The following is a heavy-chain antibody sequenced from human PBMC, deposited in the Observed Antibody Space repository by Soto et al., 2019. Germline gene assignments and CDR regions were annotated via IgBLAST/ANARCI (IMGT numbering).Heavy chain of an antibody. Sequence: SETLSLTCSVSFASFSSNSYHWGWIRQPPGKGLEWIGSISYTGTTYYSPSLKSRVTISADTSKKQFSLKLDSATAADTAVYYCAIIVGAAPSANFWGQGPLGTLS. CDR3: AIIVGAAPSANF. CDR1: FASFSSNSYH. CDR2: ISYTGTT. V-gene: IGHV4-39*01. D-gene: IGHD1-26*01. J-gene: IGHJ1*01.